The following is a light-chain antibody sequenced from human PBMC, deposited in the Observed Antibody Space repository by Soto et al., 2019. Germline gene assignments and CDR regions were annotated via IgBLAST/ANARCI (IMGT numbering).Light chain of an antibody. V-gene: IGKV1-33*01. CDR1: QDISNY. CDR2: DAS. Sequence: DLQTTQSPSSLSASVGDRVTITCQASQDISNYLNWYQQKPGKAPKLLIYDASNLETGVPSRFSGSGSGTDFTFTISSLQPEDIATYYCQQYDNLLTFGGGTKVEIK. CDR3: QQYDNLLT. J-gene: IGKJ4*01.